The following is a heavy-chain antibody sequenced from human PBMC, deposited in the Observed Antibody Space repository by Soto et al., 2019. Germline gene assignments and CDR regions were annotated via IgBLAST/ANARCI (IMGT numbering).Heavy chain of an antibody. Sequence: GGSLRLSCAASGFTFSNYAMHWVRQAPGKGLEWVAIVSYDGDNEYYADSVRGRFFISRDNSRNTLYLQTSSLRHEDTAVYYCARVGFDIGGQGTMVTVSS. CDR3: ARVGFDI. V-gene: IGHV3-30*03. CDR1: GFTFSNYA. CDR2: VSYDGDNE. J-gene: IGHJ3*02.